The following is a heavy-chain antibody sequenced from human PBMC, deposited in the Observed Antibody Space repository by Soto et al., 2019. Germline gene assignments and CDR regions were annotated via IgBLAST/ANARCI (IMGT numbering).Heavy chain of an antibody. V-gene: IGHV5-10-1*01. Sequence: GESLKIACKGSGYIFTSYWIGWVLQGPGKGLEWMGRIDPSDSYTNYSPSFQGHVTISADKSISTAYLQWSSLKASDTAMYYCARWGTAMVPNWGQGTLVTVSS. CDR1: GYIFTSYW. CDR2: IDPSDSYT. CDR3: ARWGTAMVPN. D-gene: IGHD5-18*01. J-gene: IGHJ4*02.